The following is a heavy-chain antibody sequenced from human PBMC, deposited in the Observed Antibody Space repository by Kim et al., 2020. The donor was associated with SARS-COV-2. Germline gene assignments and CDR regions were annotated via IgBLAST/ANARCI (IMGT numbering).Heavy chain of an antibody. CDR3: ARAVSSQIVVVVAATQIRWFDP. Sequence: ASVKVSCKASGYTFTSYGISWVRQAPGQGLEWMGWISAYNGNTNYAQKLQGRVTMTTDTSTSTAYMELRSLRSDDTAVYYCARAVSSQIVVVVAATQIRWFDPWGQGTLVTVSS. CDR2: ISAYNGNT. V-gene: IGHV1-18*01. CDR1: GYTFTSYG. D-gene: IGHD2-15*01. J-gene: IGHJ5*02.